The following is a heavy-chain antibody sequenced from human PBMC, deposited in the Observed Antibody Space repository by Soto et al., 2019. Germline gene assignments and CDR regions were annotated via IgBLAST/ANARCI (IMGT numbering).Heavy chain of an antibody. CDR1: GYSFTNYW. CDR3: ARHPHGDYDVMDV. V-gene: IGHV5-51*01. D-gene: IGHD4-17*01. J-gene: IGHJ6*02. Sequence: ESVKISCQGSGYSFTNYWIGWVRQMPGKGLEWMGIIYPCDSGTTYSPSFQGRVTMSVDWSISTAYLQWSSLKASDSAMYYCARHPHGDYDVMDVWGLGTTVTVSS. CDR2: IYPCDSGT.